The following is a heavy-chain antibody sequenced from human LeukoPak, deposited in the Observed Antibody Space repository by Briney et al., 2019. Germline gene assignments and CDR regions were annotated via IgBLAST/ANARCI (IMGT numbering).Heavy chain of an antibody. V-gene: IGHV4-39*01. CDR1: GGSISSSSYY. CDR3: ARHDTHSSSWYTSFYYYYGMDV. J-gene: IGHJ6*02. D-gene: IGHD6-13*01. Sequence: SETLSLTCTVSGGSISSSSYYWGWLRQPPGKGLEWIGSIYYSGSTYYNPSLKSRVTISVDTSKNQFSLKLSSVTAADTAVYYCARHDTHSSSWYTSFYYYYGMDVWGQGTTVTVSS. CDR2: IYYSGST.